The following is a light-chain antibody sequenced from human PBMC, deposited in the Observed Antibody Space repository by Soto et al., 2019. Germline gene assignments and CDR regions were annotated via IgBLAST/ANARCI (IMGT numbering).Light chain of an antibody. J-gene: IGKJ1*01. Sequence: DIVMTQSPISLPVTPGEPASISCRSSQSLLHSNGYNYLDWYLQKPGQSPQLLIYLGSNRASGVPDRFSGSGSGTDFTLKISRVEAEDVGVYYCMQALQTPTFGQGTKVDI. V-gene: IGKV2-28*01. CDR2: LGS. CDR3: MQALQTPT. CDR1: QSLLHSNGYNY.